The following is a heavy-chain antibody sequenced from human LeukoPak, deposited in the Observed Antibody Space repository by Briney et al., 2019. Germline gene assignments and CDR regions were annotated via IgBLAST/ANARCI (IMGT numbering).Heavy chain of an antibody. Sequence: GGSLRLSCAASGFTFSSYWMHWVRQVPGKGLEWVSAISGSGDGTYYADSVKGRFTISRDTSKNTLYLQMNSLKTEDTAVYYCTTDPYYYDSSGYLDYWGQGTLVTVSS. CDR2: ISGSGDGT. CDR3: TTDPYYYDSSGYLDY. D-gene: IGHD3-22*01. CDR1: GFTFSSYW. V-gene: IGHV3-23*01. J-gene: IGHJ4*02.